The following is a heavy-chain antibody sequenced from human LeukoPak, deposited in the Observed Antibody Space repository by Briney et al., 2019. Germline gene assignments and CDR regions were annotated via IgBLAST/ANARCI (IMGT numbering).Heavy chain of an antibody. D-gene: IGHD5-24*01. Sequence: ASVKVSCKASGYTFTGYYMHWVRQAPGQGLEWMGWINPNSGGTNYAQKFQGRVTMTRDTSISTAYMELSRLGYDDTAVYYCARDTRSSYLQYYFDYWGQGTLVTVSS. J-gene: IGHJ4*02. V-gene: IGHV1-2*02. CDR1: GYTFTGYY. CDR2: INPNSGGT. CDR3: ARDTRSSYLQYYFDY.